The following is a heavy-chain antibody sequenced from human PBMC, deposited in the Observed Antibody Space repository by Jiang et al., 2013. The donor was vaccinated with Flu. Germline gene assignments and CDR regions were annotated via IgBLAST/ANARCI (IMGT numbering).Heavy chain of an antibody. CDR3: AKGSEELVAMISSFDY. Sequence: VQLLESGGGLVQPGGSLRLSCVVSGFTFSRYAMSWVRQAPGKGLKWVSAISGSGATTFYADSVKGRFTISRDNSKNTLYLQMNSLRADDTAVYYCAKGSEELVAMISSFDYWGQGTLVTVSS. V-gene: IGHV3-23*01. CDR1: GFTFSRYA. CDR2: ISGSGATT. J-gene: IGHJ4*02. D-gene: IGHD5-12*01.